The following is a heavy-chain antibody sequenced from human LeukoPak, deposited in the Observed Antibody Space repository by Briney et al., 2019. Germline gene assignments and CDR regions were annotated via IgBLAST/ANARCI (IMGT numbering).Heavy chain of an antibody. V-gene: IGHV1-69*06. J-gene: IGHJ4*02. D-gene: IGHD2-2*01. CDR2: IIPIFGTA. Sequence: GASVKVSCKASGGTFSSYAISWVRQAPGQGLEWMGGIIPIFGTANYAQKFQGRVTITADKSTSTAYMELSSLRSEDTAVYYCARDGESEESYPLDYWGQGTLVTVSS. CDR1: GGTFSSYA. CDR3: ARDGESEESYPLDY.